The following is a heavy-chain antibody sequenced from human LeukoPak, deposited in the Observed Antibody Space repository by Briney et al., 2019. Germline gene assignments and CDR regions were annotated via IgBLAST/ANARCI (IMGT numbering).Heavy chain of an antibody. CDR2: ISGSGVST. Sequence: GGSLRLSCAASGFTFSKMSWVRQAPGQGLEWVSTISGSGVSTYYADSVKGRFTISRDNSKNTLYLQMNSLRAEDTAVYYCARDGGAFSSSWYSFLNYWGQGTLVTVSS. J-gene: IGHJ4*02. D-gene: IGHD6-13*01. V-gene: IGHV3-23*01. CDR3: ARDGGAFSSSWYSFLNY. CDR1: GFTFSK.